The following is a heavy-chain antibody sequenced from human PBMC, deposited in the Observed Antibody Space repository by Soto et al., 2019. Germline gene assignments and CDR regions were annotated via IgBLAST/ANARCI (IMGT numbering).Heavy chain of an antibody. CDR3: ARGLVATSHFDY. D-gene: IGHD5-12*01. CDR1: GGTFSSYT. J-gene: IGHJ4*02. V-gene: IGHV1-69*02. Sequence: SVKVSCKASGGTFSSYTISWVRQAPGQGLEWMGRIIPILGIANYAQKFQGRVTITADKSTSTAYMELSSLRSEDKAEYCCARGLVATSHFDYWGQGTLVTVSS. CDR2: IIPILGIA.